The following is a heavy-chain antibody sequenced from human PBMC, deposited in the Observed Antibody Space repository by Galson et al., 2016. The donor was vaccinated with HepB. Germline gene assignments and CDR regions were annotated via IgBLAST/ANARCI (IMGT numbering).Heavy chain of an antibody. V-gene: IGHV2-70*11. CDR3: ARSTSDYFYNYGMDV. Sequence: PALVKPTQTLALTCTFSGFSLSTSRMCVTWIRQPPGKALEWLARIDWDEDTYYSRSLRTRLTISKDTFKNQVVLNMTNMDPVDTGTYYCARSTSDYFYNYGMDVWGQGTTVTISS. CDR2: IDWDEDT. CDR1: GFSLSTSRMC. J-gene: IGHJ6*02. D-gene: IGHD3-3*01.